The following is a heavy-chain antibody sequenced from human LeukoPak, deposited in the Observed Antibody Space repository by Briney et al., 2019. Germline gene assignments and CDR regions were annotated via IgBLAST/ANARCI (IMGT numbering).Heavy chain of an antibody. V-gene: IGHV3-74*01. CDR1: GFTFSSYW. CDR2: INSDGSST. Sequence: PGGSLRLSCAASGFTFSSYWMHWVRQAPGKGLVWVSRINSDGSSTSYADSVTGRFTISGDNAKNTLYLQMNSLRAEDTAVYYCAREWELIAFDIWGQGTMVTVSS. CDR3: AREWELIAFDI. D-gene: IGHD1-26*01. J-gene: IGHJ3*02.